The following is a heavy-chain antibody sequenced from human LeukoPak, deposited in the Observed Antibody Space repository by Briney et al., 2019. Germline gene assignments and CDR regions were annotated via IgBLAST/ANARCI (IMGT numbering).Heavy chain of an antibody. D-gene: IGHD3-10*01. J-gene: IGHJ6*02. CDR3: VKYGADV. CDR2: LGTIGGSE. V-gene: IGHV3-23*01. Sequence: PGGSLRLSCAASGFTFVHYAMTWVRQTPGKGLEWVSSLGTIGGSEYFADSVKGRFIISRDNSKNTLYLQMNSLRDEDTAVYYCVKYGADVWGQGTTVTVSS. CDR1: GFTFVHYA.